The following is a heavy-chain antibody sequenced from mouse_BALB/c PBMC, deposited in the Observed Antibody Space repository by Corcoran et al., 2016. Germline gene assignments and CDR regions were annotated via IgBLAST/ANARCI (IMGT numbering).Heavy chain of an antibody. CDR3: ARGSSGYDY. Sequence: QIQLVQSGPELKKPGETVKISCKASGYTFTNYGMNWVKQAPGKGLKWMGWINTNTGEPTYAEEFKGRFAFSLETSASTAYLQINNPKNEDTATYFCARGSSGYDYWGQGTTLTVSS. J-gene: IGHJ2*01. D-gene: IGHD3-1*01. V-gene: IGHV9-3*02. CDR2: INTNTGEP. CDR1: GYTFTNYG.